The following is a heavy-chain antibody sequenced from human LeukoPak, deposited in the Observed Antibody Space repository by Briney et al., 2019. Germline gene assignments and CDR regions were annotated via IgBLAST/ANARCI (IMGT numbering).Heavy chain of an antibody. D-gene: IGHD2-15*01. Sequence: SVKVSCKASGGTFSSYAISWVRQAPGQGLEWMGGIIPIFGTANYAQKFQGRVTITADKSTSTAYMELSSLRSEDTAVYYCATNDNRYCSGGSCYSGGFDYWGQGTLVTVSS. J-gene: IGHJ4*02. CDR3: ATNDNRYCSGGSCYSGGFDY. CDR2: IIPIFGTA. V-gene: IGHV1-69*06. CDR1: GGTFSSYA.